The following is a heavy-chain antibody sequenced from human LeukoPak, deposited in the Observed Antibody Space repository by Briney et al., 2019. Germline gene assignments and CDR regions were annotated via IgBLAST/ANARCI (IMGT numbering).Heavy chain of an antibody. Sequence: NPSETLSLTCAVYGGSFSGYYWSWIRQPPGKGLEWIGEINHSGSTNYNPSLKSRVTISVDTSKNQFSLKLSSVTAADTAVYYCARSSESYDSSGYYSYYFDYWGQGTLVTVSS. J-gene: IGHJ4*02. V-gene: IGHV4-34*01. CDR3: ARSSESYDSSGYYSYYFDY. D-gene: IGHD3-22*01. CDR1: GGSFSGYY. CDR2: INHSGST.